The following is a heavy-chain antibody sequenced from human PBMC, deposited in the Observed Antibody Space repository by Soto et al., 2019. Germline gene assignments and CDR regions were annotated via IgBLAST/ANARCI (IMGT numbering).Heavy chain of an antibody. Sequence: SETLSLTCTVSGGSISSSSYYWGWIRQPPGKGLEWIGSIYYSGSTYYNPSLKSRVTISVDTSKNQFSLKLSSVTAADTAVYYCASYCSGGSCYSDYWGQGTLVTVSS. CDR1: GGSISSSSYY. J-gene: IGHJ4*02. CDR2: IYYSGST. CDR3: ASYCSGGSCYSDY. V-gene: IGHV4-39*01. D-gene: IGHD2-15*01.